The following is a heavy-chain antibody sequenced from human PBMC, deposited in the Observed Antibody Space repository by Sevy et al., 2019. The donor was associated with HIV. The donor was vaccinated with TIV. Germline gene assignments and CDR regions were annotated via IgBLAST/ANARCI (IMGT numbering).Heavy chain of an antibody. CDR1: GFTFSSYA. CDR2: ISYDGSNK. V-gene: IGHV3-30-3*01. Sequence: GGSLRLSCAASGFTFSSYAMHWVRQAPGKGLEWVAVISYDGSNKYYADSVKGRFTISRDNSKNTLYLQMNGLRAEDTAVYYCARGGTSEIYYYYYGMDVWGQGTTVTVSS. D-gene: IGHD2-2*01. CDR3: ARGGTSEIYYYYYGMDV. J-gene: IGHJ6*02.